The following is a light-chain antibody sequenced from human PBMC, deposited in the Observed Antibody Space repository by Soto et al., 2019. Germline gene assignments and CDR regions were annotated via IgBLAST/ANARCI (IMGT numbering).Light chain of an antibody. CDR2: GAF. Sequence: EIVLTQSPGTLSLSPGERATFSCRASQSVSSSYLACYQQKPGQAPRLLIYGAFSRATGIPDRFSGGGSGTDFTLTINSLEPEDFAVYYCQQYGSSPYPFGQGTKLEIK. CDR1: QSVSSSY. V-gene: IGKV3-20*01. J-gene: IGKJ2*01. CDR3: QQYGSSPYP.